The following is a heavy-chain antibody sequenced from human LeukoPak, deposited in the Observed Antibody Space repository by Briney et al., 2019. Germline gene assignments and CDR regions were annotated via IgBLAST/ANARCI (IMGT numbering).Heavy chain of an antibody. CDR3: ARDLVDTAIGYYYGMDV. CDR2: IYYSGST. Sequence: SETLSLTCTVSGGSISSYYWSWIRQPPGKGLEWIGDIYYSGSTNYNPSLKSRVTISVDTSKNQFSLKLSSVTAADTAVYYCARDLVDTAIGYYYGMDVWGQGTTVTVSS. V-gene: IGHV4-59*01. J-gene: IGHJ6*02. D-gene: IGHD5-18*01. CDR1: GGSISSYY.